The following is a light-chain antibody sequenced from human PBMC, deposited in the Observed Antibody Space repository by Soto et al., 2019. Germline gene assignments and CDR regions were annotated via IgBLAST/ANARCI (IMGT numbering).Light chain of an antibody. CDR2: GAS. CDR3: QQYGSSPGYT. V-gene: IGKV3-20*01. J-gene: IGKJ2*01. CDR1: QSVSSSY. Sequence: EIVLTQSPGTLSLSPGERATLSCRASQSVSSSYLAWYQQKPGQAPRLLIYGASSSATGIPDRFSGSGSGTDFTRPISRLEPDDFAVYYCQQYGSSPGYTFGQGNKLELK.